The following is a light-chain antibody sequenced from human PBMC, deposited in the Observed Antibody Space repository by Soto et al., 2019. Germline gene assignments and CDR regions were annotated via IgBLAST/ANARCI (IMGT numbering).Light chain of an antibody. CDR2: AAS. J-gene: IGKJ5*01. CDR1: QSISTNY. Sequence: EIVLMQSPGTLSLSPGESATLSCRVSQSISTNYLAWYQQKPGQAPRLLIYAASSRLTGIPDRFSGSGSGTDFTLTISRLEPEDFAVYYCQQYGRTFGQGTRLEMK. V-gene: IGKV3-20*01. CDR3: QQYGRT.